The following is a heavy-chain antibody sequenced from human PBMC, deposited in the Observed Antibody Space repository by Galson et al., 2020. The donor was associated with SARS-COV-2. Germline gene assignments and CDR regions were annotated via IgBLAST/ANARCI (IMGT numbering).Heavy chain of an antibody. CDR3: AKGLEREGIGEDIMITFGGVIVPNPLGY. J-gene: IGHJ4*02. D-gene: IGHD3-16*02. Sequence: GGSLRLSCAASGFTFSSYGMHWVRQAPGKGLEWVAVISYDGSNKYYADSVKGRFTISRDNSKNTLYLQMNSLRAEDTAVYYCAKGLEREGIGEDIMITFGGVIVPNPLGYWGQGTLVTVSS. CDR2: ISYDGSNK. V-gene: IGHV3-30*18. CDR1: GFTFSSYG.